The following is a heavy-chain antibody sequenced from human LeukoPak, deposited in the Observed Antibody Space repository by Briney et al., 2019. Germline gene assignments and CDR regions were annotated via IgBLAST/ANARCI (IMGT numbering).Heavy chain of an antibody. CDR3: AREAGDGYNKGEYFQH. D-gene: IGHD5-24*01. Sequence: GGSLRLSCAASGFTVSSNYMSWVRQAPGKGLEWVSVIYSGGSTYYADSVKGRFTISRDNSKNTLYLQMNSLRAEDTAVYYCAREAGDGYNKGEYFQHWGQGTLVTVSS. V-gene: IGHV3-53*05. J-gene: IGHJ1*01. CDR2: IYSGGST. CDR1: GFTVSSNY.